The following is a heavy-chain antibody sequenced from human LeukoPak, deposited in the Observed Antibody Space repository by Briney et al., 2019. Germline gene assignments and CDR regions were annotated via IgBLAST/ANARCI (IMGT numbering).Heavy chain of an antibody. Sequence: ASVKVSCKASGYTFTNYYLHWVRQAPGQGLEWMAMINPSGGSTTYAQKFQGRVTMTRDTSTSTVYMELSSLRYEDTAVYYCARAMVRGLSNPFDSWGQGTLVTVSS. V-gene: IGHV1-46*01. CDR2: INPSGGST. J-gene: IGHJ4*02. CDR3: ARAMVRGLSNPFDS. CDR1: GYTFTNYY. D-gene: IGHD3-10*01.